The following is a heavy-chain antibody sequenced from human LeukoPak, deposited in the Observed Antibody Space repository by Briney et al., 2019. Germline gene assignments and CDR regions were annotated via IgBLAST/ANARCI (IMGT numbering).Heavy chain of an antibody. J-gene: IGHJ3*02. CDR1: GGSISSYY. CDR3: ARDSGMATIWVDAFDI. CDR2: IYTSGST. Sequence: MASETLSLTCTVSGGSISSYYWSWIRQPAGKGLEWIGRIYTSGSTNYNPSLKSRVTMSVDTSKNQFSLKLSSVTAADTAVYYCARDSGMATIWVDAFDIWGQGTMVTVSS. D-gene: IGHD5-24*01. V-gene: IGHV4-4*07.